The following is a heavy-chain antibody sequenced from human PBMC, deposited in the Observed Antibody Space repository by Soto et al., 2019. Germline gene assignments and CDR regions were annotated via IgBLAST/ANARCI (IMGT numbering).Heavy chain of an antibody. CDR2: ISGSGGST. V-gene: IGHV3-23*01. CDR3: AKDRPRFYGDSYRVDY. Sequence: GGSLRLSCAASGFTFSSYAMSWVRQAPGKGLEWVSAISGSGGSTYYADSVKGRFTISRDNSKNTLYLQMNSLRAEDTAVYYCAKDRPRFYGDSYRVDYWGQGTLVTVSS. CDR1: GFTFSSYA. D-gene: IGHD4-17*01. J-gene: IGHJ4*02.